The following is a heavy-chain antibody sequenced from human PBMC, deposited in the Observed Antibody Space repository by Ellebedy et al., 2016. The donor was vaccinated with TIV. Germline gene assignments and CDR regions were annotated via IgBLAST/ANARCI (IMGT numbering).Heavy chain of an antibody. CDR1: GFNFNIYW. V-gene: IGHV3-7*01. J-gene: IGHJ4*02. CDR3: SKSLDF. CDR2: IKPDGSDK. Sequence: GESLKISCACSGFNFNIYWMSWVRQAPGKGLEWVANIKPDGSDKQYVDSVKGRFTISRDNAKNSLYLQMSSLRAEDTAVYYCSKSLDFWGQGALVTVSS.